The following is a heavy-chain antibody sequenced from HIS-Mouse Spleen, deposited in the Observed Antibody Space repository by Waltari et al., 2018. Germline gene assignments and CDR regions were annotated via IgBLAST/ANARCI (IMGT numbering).Heavy chain of an antibody. CDR2: IYYSGST. J-gene: IGHJ2*01. CDR1: GGSISRSRYY. CDR3: AREIPYSSSWYDWYFDL. V-gene: IGHV4-39*07. Sequence: QLQLQESGPGLVKPSETLSLTCTVPGGSISRSRYYWGWIRQPPGKGLEWSGSIYYSGSTYYNPSLKSRVTISVDTSKNQFSLKLSSVTAADTAVYYCAREIPYSSSWYDWYFDLWGRGTLVTVSS. D-gene: IGHD6-13*01.